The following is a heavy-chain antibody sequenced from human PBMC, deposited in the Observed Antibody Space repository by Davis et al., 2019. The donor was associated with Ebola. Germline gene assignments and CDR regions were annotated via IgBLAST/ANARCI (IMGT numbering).Heavy chain of an antibody. CDR2: IKPDGNEQ. D-gene: IGHD4-17*01. CDR1: GFTFSNYW. CDR3: ARHVNGDFWYFDL. V-gene: IGHV3-7*05. Sequence: GGSLRLSCAASGFTFSNYWMSWVRQAPGKGLEWVANIKPDGNEQQYVDSVKGRFTVSRDNVKNSLYLQLNSLRAEDTAVYYCARHVNGDFWYFDLWGRGTRVTVSS. J-gene: IGHJ2*01.